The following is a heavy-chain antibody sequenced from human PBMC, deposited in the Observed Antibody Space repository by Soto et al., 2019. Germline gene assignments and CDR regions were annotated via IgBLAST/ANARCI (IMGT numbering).Heavy chain of an antibody. CDR1: GFTFSSYA. CDR2: ISGSGGST. CDR3: AKGFLEWLSLGMYYFDY. D-gene: IGHD3-3*01. J-gene: IGHJ4*02. V-gene: IGHV3-23*01. Sequence: GGSLRLSCAASGFTFSSYAMSWVRQAPGKGLEWVSAISGSGGSTYYADSVKGRFTISRDNSKNTLYLQMNSLRAEDTAVYYCAKGFLEWLSLGMYYFDYWGQGTLVTVSS.